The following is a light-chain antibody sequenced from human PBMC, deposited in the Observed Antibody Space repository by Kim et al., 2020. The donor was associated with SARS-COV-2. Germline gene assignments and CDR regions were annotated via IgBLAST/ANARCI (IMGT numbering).Light chain of an antibody. CDR1: QTVRTF. J-gene: IGKJ2*01. Sequence: TLLLSQGQRPSLSCRASQTVRTFFAWYQQKPGQAPRLLIYDTTNRATGIPAKFSGSGSGTDFTLTISSLEPADSAVYYCQQRANWLFGQGTKLEIK. CDR2: DTT. CDR3: QQRANWL. V-gene: IGKV3-11*01.